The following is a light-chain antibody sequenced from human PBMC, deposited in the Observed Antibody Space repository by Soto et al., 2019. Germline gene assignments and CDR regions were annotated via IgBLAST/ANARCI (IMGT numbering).Light chain of an antibody. CDR1: SSDVGGYNY. CDR2: DVS. V-gene: IGLV2-14*01. Sequence: QSVLTQPASVSGSPGQSITISCTGTSSDVGGYNYVSWYQQHPGKAPKLMIYDVSNRPSGVSNRFSGSKSGNTASLTISGLQAEDEADYYCSSYTRSSTRGVLGIGSKVTDL. J-gene: IGLJ1*01. CDR3: SSYTRSSTRGV.